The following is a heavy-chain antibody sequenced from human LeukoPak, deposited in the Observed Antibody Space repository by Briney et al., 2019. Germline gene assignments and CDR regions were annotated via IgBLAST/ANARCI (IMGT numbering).Heavy chain of an antibody. D-gene: IGHD3-22*01. CDR2: INHSGST. CDR1: GGSFSGYY. J-gene: IGHJ4*02. CDR3: ARGSHWLLQTIDY. Sequence: SETLSLTCAVYGGSFSGYYWSWIRQPPGKGLEWIGEINHSGSTNYNPSLKSRVTISVDTSKNQFSLKLSSVTAADTAVYYCARGSHWLLQTIDYWGQGTLVTVPS. V-gene: IGHV4-34*01.